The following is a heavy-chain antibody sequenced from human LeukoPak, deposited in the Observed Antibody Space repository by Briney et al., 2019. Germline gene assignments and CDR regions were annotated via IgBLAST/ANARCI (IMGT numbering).Heavy chain of an antibody. D-gene: IGHD3-10*01. CDR1: GFTFSSYA. CDR3: AREFGSGSYYYDY. J-gene: IGHJ4*02. CDR2: ISASGGLP. V-gene: IGHV3-23*01. Sequence: PGGSLRLSCSASGFTFSSYAMTWVRQARGKGLEWVSAISASGGLPYYADSVEGRFTISRDNFKNTLYLQINSLRTEDTAVYYCAREFGSGSYYYDYWGQGTLVTVSS.